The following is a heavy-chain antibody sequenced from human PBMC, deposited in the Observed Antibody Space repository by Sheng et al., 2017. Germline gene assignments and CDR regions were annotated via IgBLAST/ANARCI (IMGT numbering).Heavy chain of an antibody. D-gene: IGHD2-2*01. J-gene: IGHJ6*03. Sequence: QVQLVESGGGVVQPGRSLRLSCAASGFTFSSYAMHWVRQAPGKGLEWVAVISYDGSNKYYADSVKGRFTISRDNSKNTLYLQMNSLRAEDTAVYYCASSSNYYYYMYVWGKGTTVTVSS. V-gene: IGHV3-30-3*01. CDR3: ASSSNYYYYMYV. CDR2: ISYDGSNK. CDR1: GFTFSSYA.